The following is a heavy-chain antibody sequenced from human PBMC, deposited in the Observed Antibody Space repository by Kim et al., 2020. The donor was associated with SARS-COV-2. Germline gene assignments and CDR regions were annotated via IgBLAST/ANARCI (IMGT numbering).Heavy chain of an antibody. Sequence: SETLSLTCTVSGGSISSGGYYWSWIRQHPGKGLEWIGYIYYSGSTYYNPSLKSRVTISVDTSKNQFSLKLSYVTAADTAVYYCARDRNGSGRGRYMDVWGQGTTVTVSS. V-gene: IGHV4-31*03. J-gene: IGHJ6*02. D-gene: IGHD3-10*01. CDR3: ARDRNGSGRGRYMDV. CDR1: GGSISSGGYY. CDR2: IYYSGST.